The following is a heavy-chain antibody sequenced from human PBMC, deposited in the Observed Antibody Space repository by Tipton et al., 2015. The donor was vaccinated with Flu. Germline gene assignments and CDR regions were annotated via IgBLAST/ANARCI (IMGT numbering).Heavy chain of an antibody. CDR2: IYHSGST. D-gene: IGHD1-26*01. CDR1: GYSISSGYY. CDR3: ARVKSGARDYFDY. V-gene: IGHV4-38-2*01. Sequence: SLTCAVSGYSISSGYYWGWIRQPPGEGLEWIGSIYHSGSTYYNPSLKGRVTISVDTSKNQFSLKLSSVTAADTAVYYCARVKSGARDYFDYWGQGTLVTVSS. J-gene: IGHJ4*02.